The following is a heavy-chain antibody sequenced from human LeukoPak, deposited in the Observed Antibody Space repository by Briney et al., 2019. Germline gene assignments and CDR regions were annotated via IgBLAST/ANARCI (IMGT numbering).Heavy chain of an antibody. CDR3: ARDVRQQLLSN. Sequence: SVKVSCKASGGTFSSYTISWVRQAPGQGLEWMGRIIPILGIANYAQKFQGRVTITADKSTSAAYMELSSLRSEDTAVYYCARDVRQQLLSNWGQGTLVTVSS. D-gene: IGHD2-2*01. CDR2: IIPILGIA. CDR1: GGTFSSYT. J-gene: IGHJ4*02. V-gene: IGHV1-69*04.